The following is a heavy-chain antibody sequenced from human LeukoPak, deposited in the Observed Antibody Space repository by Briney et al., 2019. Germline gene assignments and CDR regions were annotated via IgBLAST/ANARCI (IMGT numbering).Heavy chain of an antibody. CDR2: IIPILGIA. Sequence: ASVTVSCKASGGTSSSYTISWVRQAPGQGLEWMGRIIPILGIANYAQKFQGRVTITADKSTSTAYLELSILSSEEPAVYFCANLPLGIAAAGTDYWGQGTLVTVSS. J-gene: IGHJ4*02. CDR1: GGTSSSYT. D-gene: IGHD6-13*01. CDR3: ANLPLGIAAAGTDY. V-gene: IGHV1-69*02.